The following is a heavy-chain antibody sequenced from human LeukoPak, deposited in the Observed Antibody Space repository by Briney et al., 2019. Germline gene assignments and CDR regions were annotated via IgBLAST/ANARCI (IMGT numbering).Heavy chain of an antibody. CDR1: GGSFSGYY. D-gene: IGHD6-19*01. CDR3: ARIPGAGYSNGWYRFDP. J-gene: IGHJ5*02. CDR2: INHSGST. V-gene: IGHV4-34*01. Sequence: PSETLSLTCAVYGGSFSGYYWSWIRQPPGKGLEWIGEINHSGSTNYNPSLKSRVTISVDTSKNQFSLKLSSVTAADTALYYCARIPGAGYSNGWYRFDPWGQGTLVTVSS.